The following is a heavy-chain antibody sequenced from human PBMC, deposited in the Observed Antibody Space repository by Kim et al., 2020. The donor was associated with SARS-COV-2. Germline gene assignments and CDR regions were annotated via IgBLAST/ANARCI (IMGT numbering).Heavy chain of an antibody. D-gene: IGHD6-13*01. CDR1: GYTFTSYA. Sequence: ASVKVSCKASGYTFTSYAMNWVRQAPGQGLEWMGWINTNTGNPTYAQGFTGRFVFSLDTSVSTAYLQISSLKAEDTAGYYCARVKGVAAAGIFWFDPWGQGTLVTVSS. V-gene: IGHV7-4-1*02. CDR2: INTNTGNP. CDR3: ARVKGVAAAGIFWFDP. J-gene: IGHJ5*02.